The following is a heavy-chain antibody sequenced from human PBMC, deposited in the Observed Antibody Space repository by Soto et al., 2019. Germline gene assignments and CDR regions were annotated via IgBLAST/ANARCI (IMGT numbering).Heavy chain of an antibody. CDR3: ARVGPWVPYYYDSSPYTFENWCDP. D-gene: IGHD3-22*01. CDR2: IYHGGST. CDR1: GYSISSGYY. Sequence: PSETLSLTCAVSGYSISSGYYWGWLRQPPGKGLEWIGGIYHGGSTYYNPSLNSRVTLSIDMTNNHVSLILNSVTAADTAVYYCARVGPWVPYYYDSSPYTFENWCDPWGQGTLVTVSS. V-gene: IGHV4-38-2*01. J-gene: IGHJ5*02.